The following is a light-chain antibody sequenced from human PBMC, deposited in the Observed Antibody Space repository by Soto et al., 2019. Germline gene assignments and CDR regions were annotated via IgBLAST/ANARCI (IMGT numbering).Light chain of an antibody. Sequence: QAVVTQPPSVSGAPGQRVTISCTGSSSNIGAGYDVHWYQQLPGRAPKLLTYGNTNRPSGVPDRFSGSKSGTSASLAITGLQAEDEADYYCLSFDSSLSVVFGGGTKLTVL. J-gene: IGLJ2*01. CDR2: GNT. CDR3: LSFDSSLSVV. V-gene: IGLV1-40*01. CDR1: SSNIGAGYD.